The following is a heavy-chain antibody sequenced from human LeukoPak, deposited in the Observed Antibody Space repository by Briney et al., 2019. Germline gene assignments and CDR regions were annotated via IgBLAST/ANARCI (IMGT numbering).Heavy chain of an antibody. Sequence: GASVKVSCKASGYTFTSYGISWVRQAPGQGLEWMGWISAYNGNTNYAQKLQGRVTMTTDTSTSTAYMGLRSLRSGDTAVYYCAREGVTTTGDYYYYGMDVWGQGTTVTVSS. CDR2: ISAYNGNT. CDR1: GYTFTSYG. CDR3: AREGVTTTGDYYYYGMDV. D-gene: IGHD4-11*01. V-gene: IGHV1-18*01. J-gene: IGHJ6*02.